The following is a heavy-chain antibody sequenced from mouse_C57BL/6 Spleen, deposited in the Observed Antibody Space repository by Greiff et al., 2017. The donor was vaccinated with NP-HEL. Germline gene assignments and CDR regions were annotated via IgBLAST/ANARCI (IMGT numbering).Heavy chain of an antibody. CDR2: IDPSDSYT. D-gene: IGHD1-1*01. V-gene: IGHV1-50*01. CDR1: GYTFTSYW. CDR3: SRKGSITTVVAPFAY. Sequence: QVQLQQPGAELVKPGASVKLSCKASGYTFTSYWMQWVKQRPGQGLEWIGEIDPSDSYTNYNQKFKGKATLTVDTSSSTAYMQHSSLTSEDSAVYYCSRKGSITTVVAPFAYWGQGTLVTVSA. J-gene: IGHJ3*01.